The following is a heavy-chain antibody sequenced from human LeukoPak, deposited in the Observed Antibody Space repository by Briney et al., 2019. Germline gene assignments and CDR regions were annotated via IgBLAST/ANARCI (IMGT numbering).Heavy chain of an antibody. V-gene: IGHV1-2*02. J-gene: IGHJ3*02. CDR2: IRPNSGVT. CDR1: GYTFAAYY. Sequence: ASVKVSCKASGYTFAAYYMYWVRQAPGQGLEWMEWIRPNSGVTNYTQKFQGRVTMTRDTSINTAYMELSSLTSDDTAVYFCATWGLHFDIWGQGTMVTVAS. D-gene: IGHD3-16*01. CDR3: ATWGLHFDI.